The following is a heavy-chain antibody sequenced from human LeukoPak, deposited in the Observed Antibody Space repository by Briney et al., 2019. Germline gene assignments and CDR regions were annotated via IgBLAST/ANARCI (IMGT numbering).Heavy chain of an antibody. Sequence: SVKVSCKASGGTFSSYAISWVRQAPGQGLEWMGGIIPIFGTANYAQKFQGRVTITADKSTSTAYMELSSLRSEDTAVYYCARDVTDYYDSSGYGAFDIWGQGTMVTVSS. CDR2: IIPIFGTA. CDR3: ARDVTDYYDSSGYGAFDI. D-gene: IGHD3-22*01. J-gene: IGHJ3*02. V-gene: IGHV1-69*06. CDR1: GGTFSSYA.